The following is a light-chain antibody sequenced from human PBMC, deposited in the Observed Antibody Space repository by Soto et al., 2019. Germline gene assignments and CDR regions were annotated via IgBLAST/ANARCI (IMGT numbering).Light chain of an antibody. CDR2: SAS. V-gene: IGKV3D-15*01. Sequence: EIVLTQSPGTLSLSPGERGTLSCRASQNLGTLYLAWFQQKSGQAPRLLIYSASRRATGIPDRFTGSGSGTEFTLTISSLQSEDFAVYYCQQYNNWPRGTFGQGTRLEIK. CDR3: QQYNNWPRGT. CDR1: QNLGTLY. J-gene: IGKJ5*01.